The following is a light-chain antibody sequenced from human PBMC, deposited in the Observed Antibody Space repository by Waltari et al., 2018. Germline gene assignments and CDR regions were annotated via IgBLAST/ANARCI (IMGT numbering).Light chain of an antibody. V-gene: IGLV2-23*02. CDR2: QVS. CDR1: SSAVGNYNF. Sequence: QSALTQPASVSGSPGQSITISCTGTSSAVGNYNFVSWYQQHPGKAPKVMIYQVSERPSGVSNRFSGSKSGNTASLTISGLQADDAADYYCCSYAGGSTLVFGGGTKLTVL. CDR3: CSYAGGSTLV. J-gene: IGLJ2*01.